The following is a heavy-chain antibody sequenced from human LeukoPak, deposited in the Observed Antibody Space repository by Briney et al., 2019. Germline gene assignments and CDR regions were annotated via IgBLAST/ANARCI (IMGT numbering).Heavy chain of an antibody. J-gene: IGHJ3*02. V-gene: IGHV3-33*01. D-gene: IGHD4-23*01. CDR2: IWYDGSNQ. CDR3: AREAYGGEGPFDI. CDR1: GFTFSSHG. Sequence: PGGSLRLSCAASGFTFSSHGMHWVRQAPGKGLEWVAVIWYDGSNQYYADSVKGRFTISRDNSKHMVYLQKNSLRADDTAVYYCAREAYGGEGPFDIWGQGTMVTVSS.